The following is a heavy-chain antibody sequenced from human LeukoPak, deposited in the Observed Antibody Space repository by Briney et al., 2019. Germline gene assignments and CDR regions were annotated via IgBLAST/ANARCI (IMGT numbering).Heavy chain of an antibody. CDR1: GGSISSSSYY. Sequence: SETLSLTCTVSGGSISSSSYYWGWIRQPPGKGLEWIGSIYYSGSTYYNPSLKSRVTISVDTSKNQFSLELSSVTAADTAVYYCARLGHYYDSSGYYYDAFDIWGQGTMVTVSS. CDR2: IYYSGST. CDR3: ARLGHYYDSSGYYYDAFDI. J-gene: IGHJ3*02. D-gene: IGHD3-22*01. V-gene: IGHV4-39*01.